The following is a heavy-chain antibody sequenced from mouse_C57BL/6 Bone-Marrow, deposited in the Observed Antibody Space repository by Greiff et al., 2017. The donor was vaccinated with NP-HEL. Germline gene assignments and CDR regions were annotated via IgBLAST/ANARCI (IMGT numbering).Heavy chain of an antibody. CDR1: GYTFTDYY. Sequence: VQLQQSGPELVKPGASVKISCKASGYTFTDYYINWVKQRPGQGLAWIGWIFPGSGSTYYNEKFKGKATLTVDKSSSTAYMLLSSLTSEDSAVYFCAKYYYGSSDRVYYAMDYWGQGTSVTVSS. CDR2: IFPGSGST. D-gene: IGHD1-1*01. J-gene: IGHJ4*01. CDR3: AKYYYGSSDRVYYAMDY. V-gene: IGHV1-75*01.